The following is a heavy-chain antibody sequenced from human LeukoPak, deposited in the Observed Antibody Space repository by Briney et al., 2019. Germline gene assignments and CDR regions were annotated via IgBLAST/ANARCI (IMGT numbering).Heavy chain of an antibody. CDR1: GYTFTSYG. D-gene: IGHD3-9*01. Sequence: GASVKVSCKASGYTFTSYGISGVRQAPGQGLEWMRWISAYNGNTNYAQKLQGRVTMTTDTSTSTAYMELRSLRSDDTAVYYCARSPDILTGDNFDYWGQGTLVTVSS. CDR2: ISAYNGNT. J-gene: IGHJ4*02. CDR3: ARSPDILTGDNFDY. V-gene: IGHV1-18*01.